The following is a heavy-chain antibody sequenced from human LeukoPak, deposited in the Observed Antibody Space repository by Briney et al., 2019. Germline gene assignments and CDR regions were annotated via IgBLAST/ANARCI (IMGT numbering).Heavy chain of an antibody. CDR2: IYYSGST. CDR1: GGSISSYY. V-gene: IGHV4-59*01. J-gene: IGHJ5*02. D-gene: IGHD2-8*01. CDR3: ARDQGPYAPFDP. Sequence: SETLSLTCTVSGGSISSYYWSWIRQPPGKGLEWIGYIYYSGSTNYNPSLKSRVTISVDTSKNQFSLKLSSVTAADTAVYYCARDQGPYAPFDPWGQGTLVTVSP.